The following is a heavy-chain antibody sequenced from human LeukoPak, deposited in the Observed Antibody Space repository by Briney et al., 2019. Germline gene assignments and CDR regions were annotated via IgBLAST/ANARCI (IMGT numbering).Heavy chain of an antibody. CDR2: INHSGST. V-gene: IGHV4-34*01. CDR1: GGSFSGYY. Sequence: SETLSLTCAVYGGSFSGYYWSWIRQPPGKGLEWIGEINHSGSTNYNPSLKSRVTISVDTSKNQFSLKLSSVTAADTAVYYCARGLSSSGYYTRPCYFDCWGQGTLVTVSS. J-gene: IGHJ4*02. CDR3: ARGLSSSGYYTRPCYFDC. D-gene: IGHD3-22*01.